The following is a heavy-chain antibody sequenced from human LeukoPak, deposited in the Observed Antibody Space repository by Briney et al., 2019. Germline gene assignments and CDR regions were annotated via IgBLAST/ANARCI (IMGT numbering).Heavy chain of an antibody. CDR3: ARETLVQLERRGFEY. V-gene: IGHV6-1*01. D-gene: IGHD1-1*01. Sequence: SQTLSLTCAISGDSVSSNSAAWNWIRQPPSRGLEWLGRTYYRSKWYNDYAVSVKSRITINPDTSKNKFSLQLNSVTPEDTAVYYCARETLVQLERRGFEYWGQGTLVTVSS. CDR1: GDSVSSNSAA. J-gene: IGHJ4*02. CDR2: TYYRSKWYN.